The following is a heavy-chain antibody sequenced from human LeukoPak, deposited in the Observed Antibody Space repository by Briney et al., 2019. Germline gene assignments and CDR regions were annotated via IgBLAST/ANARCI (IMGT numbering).Heavy chain of an antibody. D-gene: IGHD6-13*01. V-gene: IGHV4-59*01. CDR1: GGSINSYY. J-gene: IGHJ5*02. Sequence: PSETLSLTCSVSGGSINSYYWSWIRQPPGKGLEWIGYIYYSGSTNYNPSLKSRVTISVDTSKNQFSLKLSSVTAADTAVYYCARDQNRYRNSWENWFDPWGQGTLVTVSS. CDR3: ARDQNRYRNSWENWFDP. CDR2: IYYSGST.